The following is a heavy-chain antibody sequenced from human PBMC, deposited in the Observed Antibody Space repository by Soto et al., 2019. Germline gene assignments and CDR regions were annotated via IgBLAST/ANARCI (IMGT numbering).Heavy chain of an antibody. CDR2: IYCSGST. Sequence: QLQLQESGPGLVKPSETLSLTCTVSGGSISSSSYYWGWIRQPPGKGLEWIGSIYCSGSTYYNPSLKSRVTXPXAXSXXHFSLKLSSVTAADTAVYYCATQEVGGTYVYTFDPWGQGTLVTVSS. J-gene: IGHJ5*02. D-gene: IGHD1-26*01. V-gene: IGHV4-39*02. CDR3: ATQEVGGTYVYTFDP. CDR1: GGSISSSSYY.